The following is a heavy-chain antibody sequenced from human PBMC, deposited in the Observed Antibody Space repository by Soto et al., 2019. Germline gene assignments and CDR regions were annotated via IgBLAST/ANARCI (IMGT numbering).Heavy chain of an antibody. CDR3: ARDLEFGIVGATNYYYGMDV. CDR1: GFTFSSYA. J-gene: IGHJ6*02. CDR2: ISYDGSNK. V-gene: IGHV3-30-3*01. Sequence: GGSLRLSCAASGFTFSSYAMHWVRQAPGKGLEWVAVISYDGSNKYYADSVKGRFTISRDNSKNTRYLQMNSLRAEDTAVYYCARDLEFGIVGATNYYYGMDVWGQGTTVTVSS. D-gene: IGHD1-26*01.